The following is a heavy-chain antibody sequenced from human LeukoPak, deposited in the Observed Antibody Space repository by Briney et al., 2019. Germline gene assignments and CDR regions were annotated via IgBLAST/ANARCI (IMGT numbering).Heavy chain of an antibody. CDR3: ARGPYGADYFDH. V-gene: IGHV4-38-2*01. CDR1: GYSISSGYY. Sequence: SETLSLTCAVSGYSISSGYYWGWIRQPPGKGLEWIGSIYHSGSTYYNPSLKSRVTISVDTSKNQFSLKLSSVTAADTAVYYCARGPYGADYFDHWGQGTLVTVSS. CDR2: IYHSGST. D-gene: IGHD4-17*01. J-gene: IGHJ4*02.